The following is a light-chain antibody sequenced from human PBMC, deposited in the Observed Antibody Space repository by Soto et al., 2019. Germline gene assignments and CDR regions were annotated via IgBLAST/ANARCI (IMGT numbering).Light chain of an antibody. CDR3: QQYNTYGLT. J-gene: IGKJ4*02. CDR2: YAS. V-gene: IGKV1-5*01. Sequence: DIQMTQSPFTLSASLGYRVSIPSRVRQGVGISSARYQQRPGKAPKLLIFYASTLESGVPSKFSGSGSDTEFTFTISSLQPDDSATYYCQQYNTYGLTFGGGTKVDIK. CDR1: QGVGIS.